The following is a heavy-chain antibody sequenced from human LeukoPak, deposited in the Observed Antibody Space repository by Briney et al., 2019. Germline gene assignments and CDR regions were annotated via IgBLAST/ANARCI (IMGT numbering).Heavy chain of an antibody. V-gene: IGHV3-21*01. CDR3: ARGRSGWYHNFDY. D-gene: IGHD6-19*01. J-gene: IGHJ4*02. Sequence: GGSLRLSCAASGFTLSSYSMNWVRQAPGKGLEWVSSITSSSSYIYYADSVKGRFTISRDNAKNSLYLQMSSLRAEDTAVYYCARGRSGWYHNFDYRGQGTLVTVSS. CDR2: ITSSSSYI. CDR1: GFTLSSYS.